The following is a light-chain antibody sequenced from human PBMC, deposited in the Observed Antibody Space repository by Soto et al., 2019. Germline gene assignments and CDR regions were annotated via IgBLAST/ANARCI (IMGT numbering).Light chain of an antibody. V-gene: IGKV3-15*01. CDR1: QSVSSN. J-gene: IGKJ4*01. Sequence: EIVMTQSPATLSVSPGERATLSCRASQSVSSNLAWYQQKPGQAPRLLIYGSSTRATGIPARVSGSGSGTEFTLTISSLQSEDFAVYYCQQYNNWPPPLTFGGGAKVEIK. CDR2: GSS. CDR3: QQYNNWPPPLT.